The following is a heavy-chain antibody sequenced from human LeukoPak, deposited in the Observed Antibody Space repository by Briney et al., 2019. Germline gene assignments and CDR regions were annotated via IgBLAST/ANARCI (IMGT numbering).Heavy chain of an antibody. CDR3: AKDRRSGYCSSTSCGDFDC. D-gene: IGHD2-2*03. CDR1: GFTFSSYA. Sequence: GGSLRLSCAASGFTFSSYAMSWVRQAPGKGLEWASGISGSGGSTYYADSVKGRFTISRDNSKNTLYLQMNSLRAEDTAVYYCAKDRRSGYCSSTSCGDFDCWGQGTLVTVSS. J-gene: IGHJ4*02. V-gene: IGHV3-23*01. CDR2: ISGSGGST.